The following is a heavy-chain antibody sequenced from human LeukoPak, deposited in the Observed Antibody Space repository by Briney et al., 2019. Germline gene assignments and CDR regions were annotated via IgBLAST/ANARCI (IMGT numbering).Heavy chain of an antibody. V-gene: IGHV1-46*01. J-gene: IGHJ4*02. CDR1: GYTFTSYY. Sequence: GASVKVSCKAPGYTFTSYYMHWVRQAPGQGLEWRGIINPSGGSTSYAQKFQGRVTMTRDTSTSTVYMELSSLRSKDTAVYYCARALTGYSSGWYRLLDYWGQGTLVTVSS. CDR2: INPSGGST. CDR3: ARALTGYSSGWYRLLDY. D-gene: IGHD6-19*01.